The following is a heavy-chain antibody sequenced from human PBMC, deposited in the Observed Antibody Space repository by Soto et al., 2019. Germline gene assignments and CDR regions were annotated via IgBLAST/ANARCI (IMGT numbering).Heavy chain of an antibody. CDR3: ASDRGYGEMATYYLAY. J-gene: IGHJ4*02. D-gene: IGHD5-12*01. Sequence: SETLSLTCAVSGYSISGGYYWGWIRQPPGKGLEWIGSIYHSGSTYYNPSLKSRVTISVDTSKNQFSLKLSSVTAADTAVYYCASDRGYGEMATYYLAYWGQGTLVTVSS. V-gene: IGHV4-38-2*01. CDR2: IYHSGST. CDR1: GYSISGGYY.